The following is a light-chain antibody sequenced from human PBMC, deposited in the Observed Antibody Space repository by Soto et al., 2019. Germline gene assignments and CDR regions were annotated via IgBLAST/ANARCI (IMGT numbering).Light chain of an antibody. CDR1: QSISSW. J-gene: IGKJ4*01. CDR3: QQYNSYSRT. Sequence: DIQMTQSPSTLSASVGDRVTITCRASQSISSWLAWYQQKPGKAPKLQIYDASSLESGVPSRFSGSGSGTEFTLTISSLQPDDFATYYCQQYNSYSRTFGGGTKVEIK. CDR2: DAS. V-gene: IGKV1-5*01.